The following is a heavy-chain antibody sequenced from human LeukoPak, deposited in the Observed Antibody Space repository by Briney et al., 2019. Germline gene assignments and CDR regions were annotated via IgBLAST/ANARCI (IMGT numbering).Heavy chain of an antibody. CDR3: AREEYCSSTSCYPGTFDY. J-gene: IGHJ4*02. CDR1: GFTFSSNS. CDR2: ISSSSSYI. D-gene: IGHD2-2*01. Sequence: GGSLRLSCAASGFTFSSNSMNWVRQAPGKGLEWVSSISSSSSYIYYADSVKGRFTISRDNAKNSLYLQMNSLRAEDTAVYYCAREEYCSSTSCYPGTFDYWGQGTLVTVSS. V-gene: IGHV3-21*01.